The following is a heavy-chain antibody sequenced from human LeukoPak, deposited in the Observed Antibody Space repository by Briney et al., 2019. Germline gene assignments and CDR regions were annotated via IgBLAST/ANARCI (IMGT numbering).Heavy chain of an antibody. J-gene: IGHJ4*02. Sequence: SETLSLTCAVYDGSFSDYYWSWIRQPPGKGLEWIGEINHSGSTNYNPSLKSRVTISVDTSKNQFSLKLSSVTAADTAVYYCARGSWSGRWLQHPYYFDYWGQGTLVTVSS. CDR2: INHSGST. CDR3: ARGSWSGRWLQHPYYFDY. CDR1: DGSFSDYY. D-gene: IGHD5-24*01. V-gene: IGHV4-34*01.